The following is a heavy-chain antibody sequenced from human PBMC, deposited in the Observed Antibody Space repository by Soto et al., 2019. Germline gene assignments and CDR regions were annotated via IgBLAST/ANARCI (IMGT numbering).Heavy chain of an antibody. Sequence: QVHLLQSGAEVKNVGASVKVSCKTSGYTFSAYYVHWARRAPGRGFQWLGWINPSNEITTFSEFFQGRITMTRDTSTNTVHMELNMLTSDDTAVYYCMRGGWGDSPIDYWGQVTQVTVSS. CDR1: GYTFSAYY. D-gene: IGHD1-26*01. J-gene: IGHJ4*02. V-gene: IGHV1-2*02. CDR2: INPSNEIT. CDR3: MRGGWGDSPIDY.